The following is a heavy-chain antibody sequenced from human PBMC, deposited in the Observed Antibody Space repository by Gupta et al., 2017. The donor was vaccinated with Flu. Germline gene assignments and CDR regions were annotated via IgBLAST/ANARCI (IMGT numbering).Heavy chain of an antibody. CDR1: GFTLSDFS. D-gene: IGHD1-26*01. V-gene: IGHV3-21*01. CDR2: IRSSSSYI. Sequence: EVQLVESGGARVNPGGSLSLTCAAHGFTLSDFSFNWVRQAPGEGLEWVSSIRSSSSYIYYADSGKCRFAVSRDNAKNSLSLQMNSLRAEDTAVYYCARGAPKGSGSYYSYYWGQGTLVTVAS. J-gene: IGHJ4*02. CDR3: ARGAPKGSGSYYSYY.